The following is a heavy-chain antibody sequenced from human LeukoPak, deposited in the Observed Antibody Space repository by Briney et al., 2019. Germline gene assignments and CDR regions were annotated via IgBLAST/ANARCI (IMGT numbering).Heavy chain of an antibody. V-gene: IGHV4-34*01. CDR1: GGYFSGYY. D-gene: IGHD3-22*01. CDR2: INHSGST. J-gene: IGHJ6*03. Sequence: SGTLSLTCAVYGGYFSGYYWSWIRQPPGKGLEWIGEINHSGSTNYNTSFKSRVTISVDTSKNQFSLKLKSVTAADTAIYYCARVNYDSSLAGYYYMDVWAKGTTVTVSS. CDR3: ARVNYDSSLAGYYYMDV.